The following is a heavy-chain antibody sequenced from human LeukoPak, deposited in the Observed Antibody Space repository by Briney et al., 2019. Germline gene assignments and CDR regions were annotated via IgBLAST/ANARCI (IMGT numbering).Heavy chain of an antibody. CDR2: TIPIFGTA. Sequence: ASVKVSCKASGGTFSSYAVDWVRQAPGQGLEWMGGTIPIFGTANYAQKFQGRVTITADKSTSTAYMELSSLTSEDTAVYYCASPSGIRSGGNWKGAFDIWGQGTMVTVSS. V-gene: IGHV1-69*06. J-gene: IGHJ3*02. D-gene: IGHD4-23*01. CDR3: ASPSGIRSGGNWKGAFDI. CDR1: GGTFSSYA.